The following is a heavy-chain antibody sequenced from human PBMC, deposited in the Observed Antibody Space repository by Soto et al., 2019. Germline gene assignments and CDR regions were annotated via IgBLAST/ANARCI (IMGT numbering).Heavy chain of an antibody. CDR3: ATLPLWFGELLNYYYYGMDV. Sequence: ASVKVSCKSSGYTFSTSGISWVRQAPGQGLEWMGWISTYNGDANYAQRFQGRVTMTTDTSTSTTFMELRSLRSDDTAVYYCATLPLWFGELLNYYYYGMDVWGQGTTVTVSS. D-gene: IGHD3-10*01. CDR1: GYTFSTSG. J-gene: IGHJ6*02. V-gene: IGHV1-18*01. CDR2: ISTYNGDA.